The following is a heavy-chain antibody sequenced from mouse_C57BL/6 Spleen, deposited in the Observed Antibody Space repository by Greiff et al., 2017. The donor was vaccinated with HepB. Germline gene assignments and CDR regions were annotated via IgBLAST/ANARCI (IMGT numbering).Heavy chain of an antibody. V-gene: IGHV2-2*01. Sequence: QVQLKESGPGLVQPSQSLSITCTVSGFSLTSYGVHWVRQSPGKGLEWLGVIWSGGSTNYNAAFISRLSISKYNSKSQVFFKMNRLQADDTAIYYCARNGGYYGSERYFDYWGQGTTLTVSS. CDR1: GFSLTSYG. D-gene: IGHD1-1*01. J-gene: IGHJ2*01. CDR3: ARNGGYYGSERYFDY. CDR2: IWSGGST.